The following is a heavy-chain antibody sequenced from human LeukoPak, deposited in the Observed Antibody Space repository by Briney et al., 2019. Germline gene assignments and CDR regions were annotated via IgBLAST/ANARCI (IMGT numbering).Heavy chain of an antibody. CDR3: ARLYYYDSSGRYYYGMDG. D-gene: IGHD3-22*01. V-gene: IGHV3-7*01. CDR2: IKLDESQE. Sequence: GGSLRLSCAASGFTFSSYWMRWVRQAPGKGLERVASIKLDESQENYVGSVMGRFAISRDNAKNSLYLQLNSLRAEDTAVFYCARLYYYDSSGRYYYGMDGWGQGATVAASS. J-gene: IGHJ6*02. CDR1: GFTFSSYW.